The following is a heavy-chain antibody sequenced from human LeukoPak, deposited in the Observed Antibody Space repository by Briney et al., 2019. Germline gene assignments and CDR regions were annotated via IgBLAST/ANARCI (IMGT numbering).Heavy chain of an antibody. V-gene: IGHV3-23*01. CDR2: ISGSGGST. J-gene: IGHJ3*02. CDR3: AKHRFGHYDSSGYYDDAFDI. Sequence: GGSLRLSCAASGFTFSSYAMSWVRQAPGKGLEWVSAISGSGGSTYYADSVKGRFTISRGNSKNTLYLQMNSLRAEDTAVYYCAKHRFGHYDSSGYYDDAFDIWGQGTMVTVSS. D-gene: IGHD3-22*01. CDR1: GFTFSSYA.